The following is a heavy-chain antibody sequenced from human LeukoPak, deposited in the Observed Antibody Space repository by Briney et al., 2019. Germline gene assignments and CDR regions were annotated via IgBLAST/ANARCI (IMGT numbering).Heavy chain of an antibody. CDR3: AKGAIFGVVIAYFDY. D-gene: IGHD3-3*01. CDR2: IRYDGSNK. Sequence: PGGSLRLSCAASGFTFSSYGMHWVRQAPGKGLEWVAFIRYDGSNKYYADSVKGRFTISRDNSKNTLYLQMNSLRAEDTAVYYCAKGAIFGVVIAYFDYWGQGTLVTVSS. V-gene: IGHV3-30*02. CDR1: GFTFSSYG. J-gene: IGHJ4*02.